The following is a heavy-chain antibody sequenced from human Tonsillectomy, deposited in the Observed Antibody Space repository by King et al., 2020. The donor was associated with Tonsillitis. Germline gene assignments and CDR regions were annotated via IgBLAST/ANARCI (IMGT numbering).Heavy chain of an antibody. Sequence: VQLPQWGAGLLKPSETLSLTCAVYGGSFSGYYWSWLRQPPGKGLEWIGEINHSGSTNYNPSLKSRVTISVDTSKNQFSLKLSSVTAADTAVYYCARGADSSSWYRGYYYYGMDVWGQGTTVTVSS. CDR3: ARGADSSSWYRGYYYYGMDV. CDR1: GGSFSGYY. D-gene: IGHD6-13*01. CDR2: INHSGST. V-gene: IGHV4-34*01. J-gene: IGHJ6*02.